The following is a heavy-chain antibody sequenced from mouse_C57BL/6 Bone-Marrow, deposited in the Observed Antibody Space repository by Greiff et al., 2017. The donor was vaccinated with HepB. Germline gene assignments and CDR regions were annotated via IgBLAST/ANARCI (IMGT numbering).Heavy chain of an antibody. CDR3: ARRNYGSIYFDY. CDR2: ISSGGSYT. CDR1: GFTFSSYG. J-gene: IGHJ2*01. D-gene: IGHD1-1*01. Sequence: EVKVVESGGDLVKPGGSLKLSCAASGFTFSSYGMSWVRQTPDKRLEWVATISSGGSYTYYPDSVKGRFTISRDNAKNTLYLQMSSLKSEDTAMYYCARRNYGSIYFDYWGQGTTLTVSS. V-gene: IGHV5-6*02.